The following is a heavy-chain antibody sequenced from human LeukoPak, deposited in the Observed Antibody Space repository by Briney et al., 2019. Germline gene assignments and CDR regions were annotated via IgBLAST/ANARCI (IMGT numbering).Heavy chain of an antibody. V-gene: IGHV3-23*01. Sequence: GGSLRLSCAASGFTFSKPAMSWVRRAPGRGLEWVSAISGSGDTIYHADSVKGRFTISRDNSKNTLYMQMNSLRAQDTAVYYCAKGASTSFFDPWGQGTLVTVSS. CDR1: GFTFSKPA. CDR3: AKGASTSFFDP. CDR2: ISGSGDTI. D-gene: IGHD2-2*01. J-gene: IGHJ5*02.